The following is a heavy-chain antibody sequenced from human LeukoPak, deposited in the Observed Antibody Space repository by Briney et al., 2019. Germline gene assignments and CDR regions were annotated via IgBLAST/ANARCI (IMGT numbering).Heavy chain of an antibody. J-gene: IGHJ3*02. CDR1: GGSISSNNW. Sequence: SETLSLTCAVSGGSISSNNWWTWVRQPPGKGLQWIGGIYHSGSTNYNPSLKSRVTISLDKSKNQFSLKLTSVTAADTAVYYCAREDGGAPRNAFDIWGQGTMVTVSS. CDR2: IYHSGST. CDR3: AREDGGAPRNAFDI. V-gene: IGHV4-4*02. D-gene: IGHD4-23*01.